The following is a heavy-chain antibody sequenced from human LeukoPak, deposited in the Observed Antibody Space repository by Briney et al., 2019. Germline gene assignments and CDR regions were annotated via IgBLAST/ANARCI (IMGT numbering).Heavy chain of an antibody. D-gene: IGHD3-10*01. J-gene: IGHJ4*02. CDR1: GYTFTSYY. V-gene: IGHV1-46*01. CDR2: INPTGGST. CDR3: AGALLWFGDLHDY. Sequence: ASVKVSCKASGYTFTSYYIHWVRQAPGQGLEWVGIINPTGGSTTYAQKFLGRVTMIRDTSTSTVYMELSSLRSEDTAVYYCAGALLWFGDLHDYWGQGTLVTVSS.